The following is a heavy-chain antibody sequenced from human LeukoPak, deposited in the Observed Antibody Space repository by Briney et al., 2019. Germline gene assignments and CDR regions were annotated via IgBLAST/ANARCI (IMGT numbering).Heavy chain of an antibody. D-gene: IGHD6-13*01. J-gene: IGHJ3*02. Sequence: PGGSLRLSCAASGFTFTSYAMSWVRQAPGKGLEWVSAVSDSGGNTYYADSVKGRFTISRDNAKNTQYLQMNRLGAEDTAVYYCARERWQLVLRGDAFDIWGQGTIVTVSS. CDR3: ARERWQLVLRGDAFDI. V-gene: IGHV3-23*01. CDR1: GFTFTSYA. CDR2: VSDSGGNT.